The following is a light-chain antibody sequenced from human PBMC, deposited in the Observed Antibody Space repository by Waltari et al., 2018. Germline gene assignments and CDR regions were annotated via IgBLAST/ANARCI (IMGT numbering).Light chain of an antibody. V-gene: IGKV1-33*01. J-gene: IGKJ2*01. Sequence: DIKMTQSPSSLSASVGDRVTITCQAIQDISNYLNWYQQKPGTAPKLLIYDASNLETGVPSRFSGSGSGTDCTFTISSLQPEDIATYYCQQYDNLPLYTFGQGTKLEIK. CDR3: QQYDNLPLYT. CDR2: DAS. CDR1: QDISNY.